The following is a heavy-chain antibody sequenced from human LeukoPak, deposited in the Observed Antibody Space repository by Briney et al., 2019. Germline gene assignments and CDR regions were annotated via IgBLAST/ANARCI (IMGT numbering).Heavy chain of an antibody. V-gene: IGHV5-51*01. CDR3: AVPFYDYGDYCPTTDLRFDY. CDR2: IYPGDSDT. D-gene: IGHD4-17*01. J-gene: IGHJ4*02. CDR1: GYSFTSYW. Sequence: GESLKISRKGSGYSFTSYWIGWVRQMPGKGLEWMGIIYPGDSDTRYSPSFQGQVTISADKSISTAYLQWSSLKASDTAMYYCAVPFYDYGDYCPTTDLRFDYWGQGTLVTVSS.